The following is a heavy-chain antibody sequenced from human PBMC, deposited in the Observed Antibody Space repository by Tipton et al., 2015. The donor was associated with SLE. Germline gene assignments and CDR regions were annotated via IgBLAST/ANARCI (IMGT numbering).Heavy chain of an antibody. J-gene: IGHJ4*02. Sequence: TLSLTCAVSGYSISSDYFWGWIRQPPGKGLEWIGSIFHSGSTYYNPSLKSRVTISVDTSKKQFSPNLSSVTAADAAVYYRARDGSFSSSRYFDYWGQGTLVTVSS. CDR2: IFHSGST. D-gene: IGHD6-13*01. V-gene: IGHV4-38-2*02. CDR1: GYSISSDYF. CDR3: ARDGSFSSSRYFDY.